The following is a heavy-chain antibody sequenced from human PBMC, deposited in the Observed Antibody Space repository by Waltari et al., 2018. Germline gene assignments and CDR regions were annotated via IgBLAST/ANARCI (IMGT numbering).Heavy chain of an antibody. CDR3: ARYGEVPPNYFFDY. D-gene: IGHD2-21*01. CDR2: IQYSGST. J-gene: IGHJ4*01. CDR1: GESFSGHF. V-gene: IGHV4-34*01. Sequence: QVQLHQWGAGLLKPSETLSLTCAVSGESFSGHFWSWVRQSPGKGLEWVGAIQYSGSTNYKPSLKSRLSLSVDTTKKQFSLRLTSVTAADTGVYFCARYGEVPPNYFFDYWGQGTLVTVSS.